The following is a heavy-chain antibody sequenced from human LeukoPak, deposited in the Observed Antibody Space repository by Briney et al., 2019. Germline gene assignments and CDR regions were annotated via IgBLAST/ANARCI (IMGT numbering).Heavy chain of an antibody. Sequence: GGSLRLSCAASGFTFDDYAMHWVRQAPGKGLEWVSGISWNSGSIGYADSVKGRFAISRDNAKNSLSLQMNSLRAEDTALYYCAKDLYGGNSGGNFDYWGQGTLVTVSS. CDR2: ISWNSGSI. D-gene: IGHD4-23*01. CDR1: GFTFDDYA. J-gene: IGHJ4*02. V-gene: IGHV3-9*01. CDR3: AKDLYGGNSGGNFDY.